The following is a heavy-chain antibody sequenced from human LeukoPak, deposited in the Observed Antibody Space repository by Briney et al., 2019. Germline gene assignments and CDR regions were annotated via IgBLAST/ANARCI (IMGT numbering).Heavy chain of an antibody. J-gene: IGHJ6*03. CDR2: IRYDGSNK. D-gene: IGHD5-18*01. Sequence: PGGSQRLSCAASGFTFSSYCMHWVRQAPGKGLEWVAFIRYDGSNKYYADSVKGRFTISRDNSKNTLYLQMNSLRAEDTAVYYCAKGDSYGYYYYYYMDVWGKGTTVTISS. V-gene: IGHV3-30*02. CDR3: AKGDSYGYYYYYYMDV. CDR1: GFTFSSYC.